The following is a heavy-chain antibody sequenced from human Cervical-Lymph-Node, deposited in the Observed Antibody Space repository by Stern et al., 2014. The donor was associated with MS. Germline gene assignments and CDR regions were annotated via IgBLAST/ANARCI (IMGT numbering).Heavy chain of an antibody. V-gene: IGHV1-24*01. J-gene: IGHJ4*02. Sequence: QVQLVQSGAEVEKPGASVKVSCKVSGYTLSEICMHWVRQAPGKGLAWMGGFAPDDAKAIYAQQFQGRVTMTEDTATGTSYLDLSSLRSEDTAVYFCVTFPRDWAVVVSGATLSYWGQGTVVTVSS. D-gene: IGHD2-15*01. CDR2: FAPDDAKA. CDR1: GYTLSEIC. CDR3: VTFPRDWAVVVSGATLSY.